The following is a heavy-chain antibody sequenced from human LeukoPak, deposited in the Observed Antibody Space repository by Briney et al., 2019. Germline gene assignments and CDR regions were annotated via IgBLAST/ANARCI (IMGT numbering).Heavy chain of an antibody. D-gene: IGHD5-18*01. J-gene: IGHJ4*02. CDR1: GGSISSGSYY. CDR3: ASSRTSYGGFDY. Sequence: SETLSLTCTVSGGSISSGSYYWIWIRQPAGKGLEWIGRIYTSGSTNYNPSLKSRVTISVDTSKNQFSLKLSSVTAADTAVYYCASSRTSYGGFDYWGQGTLVTVSS. CDR2: IYTSGST. V-gene: IGHV4-61*02.